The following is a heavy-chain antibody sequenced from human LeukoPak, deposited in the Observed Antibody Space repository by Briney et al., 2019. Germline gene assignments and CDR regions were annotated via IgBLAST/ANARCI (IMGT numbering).Heavy chain of an antibody. J-gene: IGHJ3*02. CDR1: GGSISSGGYY. CDR3: ARRAIYCSSTSCYGGGAFDI. D-gene: IGHD2-2*01. V-gene: IGHV4-30-2*01. CDR2: IYHSGST. Sequence: SETLSLTCTVSGGSISSGGYYWSWIRQPPGKGLEWIGYIYHSGSTYYNPSLKSRVTISVDRSKNQFSLKLSSVAAADTAVYYCARRAIYCSSTSCYGGGAFDIWGQGTMVTVSS.